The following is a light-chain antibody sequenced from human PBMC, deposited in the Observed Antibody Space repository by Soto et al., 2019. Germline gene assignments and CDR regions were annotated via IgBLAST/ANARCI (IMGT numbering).Light chain of an antibody. Sequence: EIVLTQSPGTLSLSPGERATLSCRASQSVAGSYLAWYQQKPGQAPRLLIYGASSRATGIPDRFSGSGSGTDFTLIINRLEPEDFAVYHCQQYGSSSWTFGQGTKVE. V-gene: IGKV3-20*01. CDR2: GAS. CDR3: QQYGSSSWT. CDR1: QSVAGSY. J-gene: IGKJ1*01.